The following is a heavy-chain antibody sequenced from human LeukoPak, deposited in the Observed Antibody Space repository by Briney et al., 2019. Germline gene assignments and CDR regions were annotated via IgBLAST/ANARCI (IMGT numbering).Heavy chain of an antibody. D-gene: IGHD6-19*01. Sequence: AGGSLRLSCAASGFTFSSYSMNWVRQAPGKGLEWVSYISSSSSTIYYADSVKGRFTISRDNAKNSLYLQMNSLRAEDTAVYYCANDEGPYSSGWFYYYYMDVWGKGTTVTVSS. CDR1: GFTFSSYS. V-gene: IGHV3-48*01. J-gene: IGHJ6*03. CDR2: ISSSSSTI. CDR3: ANDEGPYSSGWFYYYYMDV.